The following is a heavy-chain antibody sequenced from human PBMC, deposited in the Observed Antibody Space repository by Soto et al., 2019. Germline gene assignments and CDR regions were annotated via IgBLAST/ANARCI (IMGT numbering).Heavy chain of an antibody. V-gene: IGHV3-23*01. CDR1: GFTFSTYA. CDR2: ISGSGGST. J-gene: IGHJ4*02. D-gene: IGHD1-26*01. CDR3: AKDEYRWELLYYFDY. Sequence: GGSLRLSCAASGFTFSTYAMSWVRQAPGKGLEWVSGISGSGGSTYYADSVKGRFTISRDNSKNTLYLQMNSLRAEDTAVYYCAKDEYRWELLYYFDYWGQGTLVTVSS.